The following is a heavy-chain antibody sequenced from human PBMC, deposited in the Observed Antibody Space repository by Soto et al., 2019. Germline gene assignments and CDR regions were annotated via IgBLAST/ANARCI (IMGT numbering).Heavy chain of an antibody. CDR2: IYLGDSDT. CDR1: GYSFTSYW. CDR3: ARPSAGAYYFDY. V-gene: IGHV5-51*01. J-gene: IGHJ4*02. Sequence: PGESLKISCKGSGYSFTSYWIGWVRQMPGKGLEWMGSIYLGDSDTRYSPSFQGQVTISADKSINTAYLQLSSLKASDTAKYYGARPSAGAYYFDYWGQGTQVTVSS.